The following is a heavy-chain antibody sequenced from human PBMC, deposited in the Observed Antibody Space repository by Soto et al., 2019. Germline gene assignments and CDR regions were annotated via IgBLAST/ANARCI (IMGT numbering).Heavy chain of an antibody. Sequence: SETLSLTCTVSGGSISSGDYYWSWIRQPPGKGLEWIGYIYYSGSTYYNPSIKSRVTISVDTSKNQFSLKLSSVTAADTAVYYCARAPDVGSYGHGSFDPWGQGTLVPVSS. CDR2: IYYSGST. CDR1: GGSISSGDYY. D-gene: IGHD5-18*01. J-gene: IGHJ5*02. CDR3: ARAPDVGSYGHGSFDP. V-gene: IGHV4-30-4*01.